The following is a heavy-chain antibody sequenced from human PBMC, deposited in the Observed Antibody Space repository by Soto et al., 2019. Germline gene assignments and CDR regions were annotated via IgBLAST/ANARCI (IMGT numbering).Heavy chain of an antibody. CDR1: GGSISSSSYY. J-gene: IGHJ4*02. CDR3: ARHGGYYFDY. CDR2: IYYSGST. D-gene: IGHD3-16*01. V-gene: IGHV4-39*01. Sequence: SETLSLTCTVSGGSISSSSYYWGWIRQPPGKGLEWIGSIYYSGSTYYNPSLKSRVTISVDTSKNQFSLKLSSVTAADTAVYYCARHGGYYFDYWGQGAPVTVSS.